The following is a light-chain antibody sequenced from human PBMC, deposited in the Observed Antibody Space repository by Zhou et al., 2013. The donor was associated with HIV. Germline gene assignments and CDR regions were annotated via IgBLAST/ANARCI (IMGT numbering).Light chain of an antibody. J-gene: IGKJ2*01. CDR3: QQSYSLSPT. CDR2: GAS. CDR1: QGIRKD. Sequence: DIQMTQSPSSLSASVGDRVTVTCRASQGIRKDLGWYQQTPGKAPKRLIYGASNLETGVPSRFSGSGSGTEFTLTISSVQPEDFATYHCQQSYSLSPTFGQGTKLEIK. V-gene: IGKV1-39*01.